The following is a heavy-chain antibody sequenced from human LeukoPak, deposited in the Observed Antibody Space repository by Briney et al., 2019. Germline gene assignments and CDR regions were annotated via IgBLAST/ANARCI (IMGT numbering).Heavy chain of an antibody. CDR1: GYIFTSYG. CDR3: ARGTYDSSGYTPFDP. Sequence: ASVKVSCKASGYIFTSYGISWVRQAPGQGLEWMGWISAYNGNTNYPQRLQGRVTMTTDTSTTTAYMELRSLRSDDTAVYYCARGTYDSSGYTPFDPWGQGTLVTVSS. CDR2: ISAYNGNT. J-gene: IGHJ5*02. V-gene: IGHV1-18*01. D-gene: IGHD3-22*01.